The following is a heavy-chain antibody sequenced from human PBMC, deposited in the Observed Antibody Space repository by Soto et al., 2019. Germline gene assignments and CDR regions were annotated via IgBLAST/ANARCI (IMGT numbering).Heavy chain of an antibody. J-gene: IGHJ6*02. CDR3: AREEEGPNYYGMDV. V-gene: IGHV1-2*02. Sequence: ASVKVSCKASGYNFTGYYIHWVRQAPGQGLEWMGWINPNSGGTNYAQNFQGRVTMTRDTSIRTAYMELSRLGSGDTAVYSCAREEEGPNYYGMDVWGQGTTVTVSS. CDR1: GYNFTGYY. CDR2: INPNSGGT.